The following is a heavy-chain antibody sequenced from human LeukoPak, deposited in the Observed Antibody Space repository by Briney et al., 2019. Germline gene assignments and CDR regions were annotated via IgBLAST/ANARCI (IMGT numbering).Heavy chain of an antibody. Sequence: GGSLRLSFAAPGFTLVDFAMHWFRKAPGKGLEWVSGISWNSGSIGYADSVKGRFTISRDNAKNSLYLQMNSLRAEDTALYYCAKDRLSVAGSDFDYWGQGTLVTVSS. CDR3: AKDRLSVAGSDFDY. V-gene: IGHV3-9*01. D-gene: IGHD6-19*01. CDR1: GFTLVDFA. J-gene: IGHJ4*02. CDR2: ISWNSGSI.